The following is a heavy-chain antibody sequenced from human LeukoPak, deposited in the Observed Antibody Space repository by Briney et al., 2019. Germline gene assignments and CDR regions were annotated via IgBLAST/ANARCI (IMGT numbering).Heavy chain of an antibody. CDR2: ISGSGGST. V-gene: IGHV3-23*01. D-gene: IGHD1-7*01. Sequence: PGGSLRLSCAASGFTFSSYAMSWVRQAPGKGLEWVSAISGSGGSTYYADSVKGRFTISRDNSKNALYLQMHSLRAEDSALYYCAKNNKGELNYFDYWGQGALVTVSS. CDR1: GFTFSSYA. J-gene: IGHJ4*02. CDR3: AKNNKGELNYFDY.